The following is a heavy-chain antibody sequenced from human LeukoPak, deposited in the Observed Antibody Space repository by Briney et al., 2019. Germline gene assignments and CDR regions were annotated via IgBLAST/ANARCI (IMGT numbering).Heavy chain of an antibody. V-gene: IGHV3-7*01. CDR2: MNRDGSEK. D-gene: IGHD3-16*01. CDR1: GFTFSSYS. J-gene: IGHJ6*02. Sequence: GGSLRLSCAASGFTFSSYSMNWVRQAPGKGLEWVANMNRDGSEKNYVDSMKGRITISRDNAKNSLYLQMNSLRVEDTAVYYCARDGGVIRFGGQDVWGQGTTVTVS. CDR3: ARDGGVIRFGGQDV.